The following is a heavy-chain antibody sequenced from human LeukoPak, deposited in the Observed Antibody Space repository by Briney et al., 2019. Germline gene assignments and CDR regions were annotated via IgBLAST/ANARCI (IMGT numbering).Heavy chain of an antibody. J-gene: IGHJ4*02. CDR3: AKDFMEYYFDY. CDR2: IRYDGSNK. Sequence: GGSLRLSCAASGFTFSSYEMNWVRQAPGKGLEWVTFIRYDGSNKYYADSVKGRFTISRDNSKNTLYLQMNSLRAEDTAVYYCAKDFMEYYFDYWGQGTLVTVSS. V-gene: IGHV3-30*02. D-gene: IGHD3-3*01. CDR1: GFTFSSYE.